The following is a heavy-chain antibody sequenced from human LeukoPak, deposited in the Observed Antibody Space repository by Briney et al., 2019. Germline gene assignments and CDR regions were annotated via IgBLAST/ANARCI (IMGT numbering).Heavy chain of an antibody. D-gene: IGHD2-21*02. CDR1: GFTFSSYW. Sequence: GGSLRLSCAASGFTFSSYWMHWVRQAPGKGLVWVSRINSDGSSTSYADSVKGRFTISRDNSKNTLYLQMNSLRAEDTAVYYCAKDFGYCGGDCAIHFDDYWGQGTLVTVSS. J-gene: IGHJ4*02. CDR3: AKDFGYCGGDCAIHFDDY. V-gene: IGHV3-74*01. CDR2: INSDGSST.